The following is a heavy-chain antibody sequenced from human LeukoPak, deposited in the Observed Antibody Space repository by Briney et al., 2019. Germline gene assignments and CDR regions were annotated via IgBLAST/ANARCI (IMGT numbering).Heavy chain of an antibody. D-gene: IGHD6-13*01. V-gene: IGHV1-46*01. CDR3: ARHPWSWYADYYYGMDV. J-gene: IGHJ6*02. CDR1: GYTFTSYY. CDR2: INPSGGST. Sequence: ASVKVSCKASGYTFTSYYMHWVRQAPGQGLEWMGIINPSGGSTSYAQKFQGRVTMTRDMSTSTVYMELSSLRSEDTAVYYCARHPWSWYADYYYGMDVWGQGTTVTVSS.